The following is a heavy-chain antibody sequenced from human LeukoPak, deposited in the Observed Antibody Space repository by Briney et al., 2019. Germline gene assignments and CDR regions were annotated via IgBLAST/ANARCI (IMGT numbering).Heavy chain of an antibody. CDR1: GGSISSYY. CDR3: ARGKLHDGYTFDP. Sequence: SETLSLTCTVSGGSISSYYWSWIRQSPGKGLEWIGFIYTSGNTNYNPSLKSRVTISVDTSKNQFSLKLSSVTAADTAVYYCARGKLHDGYTFDPWGQGTLVTVSS. CDR2: IYTSGNT. D-gene: IGHD5-24*01. V-gene: IGHV4-59*01. J-gene: IGHJ5*02.